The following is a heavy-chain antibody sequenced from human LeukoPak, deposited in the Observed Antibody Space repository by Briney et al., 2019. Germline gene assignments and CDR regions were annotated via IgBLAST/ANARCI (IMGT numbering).Heavy chain of an antibody. CDR2: ISTSGSTI. CDR3: VRVRPGSSWYENYYMDV. V-gene: IGHV3-11*04. J-gene: IGHJ6*03. D-gene: IGHD6-13*01. CDR1: GFTFSDYY. Sequence: GGSLRLSCAASGFTFSDYYMSWIRQAPGKGLEWVSYISTSGSTIYYADSVKGRFTISRDNAKNSLYLQMNSLRAEDTAVYYCVRVRPGSSWYENYYMDVWGKGTTVTVSS.